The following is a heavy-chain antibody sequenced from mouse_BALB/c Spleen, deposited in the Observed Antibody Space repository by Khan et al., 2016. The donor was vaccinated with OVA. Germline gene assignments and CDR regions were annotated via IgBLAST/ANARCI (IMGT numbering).Heavy chain of an antibody. J-gene: IGHJ3*01. V-gene: IGHV1-69*02. CDR3: TREGGDGSSFAY. Sequence: QVQLQQPGTELVRPGASVRLSCKASGYTFTSYWINWVKQRPGQGLEWIGNIYPSDSYTNYNQKFKDKATLTVDKSSSTAYMQLSSPTSEDSAVYYCTREGGDGSSFAYWGQGTLVTVSA. D-gene: IGHD2-3*01. CDR2: IYPSDSYT. CDR1: GYTFTSYW.